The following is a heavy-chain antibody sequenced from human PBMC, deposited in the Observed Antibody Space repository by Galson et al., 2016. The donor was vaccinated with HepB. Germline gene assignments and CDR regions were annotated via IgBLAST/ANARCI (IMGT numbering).Heavy chain of an antibody. D-gene: IGHD4-17*01. Sequence: ETLSLTCSVSDGSISRSGYYWGWLRRPPGKGLEWIGNFFFGGDTFYNPSLGSRVTVSVDPSKRQFSLKLTSVAAADTAIYYCARGNYGDYPFDDWGQGTLVTVSS. CDR2: FFFGGDT. V-gene: IGHV4-39*07. J-gene: IGHJ4*02. CDR3: ARGNYGDYPFDD. CDR1: DGSISRSGYY.